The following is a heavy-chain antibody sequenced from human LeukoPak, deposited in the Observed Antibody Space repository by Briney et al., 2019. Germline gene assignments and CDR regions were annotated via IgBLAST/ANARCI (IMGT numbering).Heavy chain of an antibody. J-gene: IGHJ3*02. CDR2: IYSGGST. Sequence: GGSLRLSCAASGFTVSSNYMSWVRQAPGKGLEWVSVIYSGGSTYYADSVKGRFTISRDNSKNTLYLQMNSLRAEDTAVYYCARWSYLTGFVSAFDIWGQGTMVTVSS. CDR3: ARWSYLTGFVSAFDI. CDR1: GFTVSSNY. D-gene: IGHD3-10*01. V-gene: IGHV3-66*01.